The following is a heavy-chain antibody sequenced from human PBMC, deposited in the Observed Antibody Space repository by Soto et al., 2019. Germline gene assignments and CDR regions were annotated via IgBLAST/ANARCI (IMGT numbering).Heavy chain of an antibody. Sequence: GASVKVSCKASGNTVPNYAIHWVRQAPGQRLEWMGWINGGNGNTYYSEHFQGRVTFTSDTSAGTVYMQLSSLTSEDTAVYYCARDDSGFSGSHYIDYFNHWGQGALVTVSS. CDR3: ARDDSGFSGSHYIDYFNH. D-gene: IGHD1-26*01. V-gene: IGHV1-3*01. CDR2: INGGNGNT. J-gene: IGHJ4*02. CDR1: GNTVPNYA.